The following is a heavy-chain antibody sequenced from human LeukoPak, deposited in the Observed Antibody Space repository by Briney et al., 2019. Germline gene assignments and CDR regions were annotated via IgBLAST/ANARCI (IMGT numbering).Heavy chain of an antibody. Sequence: GGSLRLSCTASGFTFSGSAMHWVRQAPGKGLEWVANIKQDGSEKYYVDSVKGRFTISRDNAKNSLWLQMNSLRAEDTAVYYCARVRGGEYSSSSGGFDYWGQGTLVTVSS. CDR3: ARVRGGEYSSSSGGFDY. J-gene: IGHJ4*02. CDR1: GFTFSGSA. D-gene: IGHD6-6*01. CDR2: IKQDGSEK. V-gene: IGHV3-7*01.